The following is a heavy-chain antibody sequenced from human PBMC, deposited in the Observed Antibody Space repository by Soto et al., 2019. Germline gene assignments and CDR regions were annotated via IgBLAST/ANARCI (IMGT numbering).Heavy chain of an antibody. CDR3: ARNQNYDILTDYYYFDY. CDR1: GYTFTSYG. Sequence: QVQLVQSGAEVKKPGASVKVPCKASGYTFTSYGISWVRQAPGQGLEWMGWISAYNGNTNYAQKLQGRVTMTTDTATSTAYMELRSLRSDDTAVYYCARNQNYDILTDYYYFDYWGQGTLVTVSS. CDR2: ISAYNGNT. V-gene: IGHV1-18*01. J-gene: IGHJ4*02. D-gene: IGHD3-9*01.